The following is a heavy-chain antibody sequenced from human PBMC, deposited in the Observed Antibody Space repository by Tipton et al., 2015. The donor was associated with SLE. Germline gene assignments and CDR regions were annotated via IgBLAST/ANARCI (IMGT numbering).Heavy chain of an antibody. V-gene: IGHV4-59*11. CDR2: IYNNGNT. J-gene: IGHJ5*02. CDR1: GASISSHY. D-gene: IGHD2-2*01. Sequence: LRLSCTVSGASISSHYWNGIRQPPGKGLEWIGNIYNNGNTNYNPSLKSRVTISVDTSRNQFFLKLSSVTAADTALYYCARAKRSSTTWGYWFDPWGQGTLATVSS. CDR3: ARAKRSSTTWGYWFDP.